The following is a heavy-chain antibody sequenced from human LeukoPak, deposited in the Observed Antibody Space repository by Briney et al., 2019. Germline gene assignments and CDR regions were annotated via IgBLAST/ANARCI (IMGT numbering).Heavy chain of an antibody. CDR1: GFSFSSYG. Sequence: RGRSLSLSCALSGFSFSSYGMHWVRHAPGRGLEWVAVISYDGSNKYYADSVKGRSTISRDKSKNTLYLPMNSLRAEHTAMYYRAKDADRERLLWFGELSNYF. D-gene: IGHD3-10*01. J-gene: IGHJ4*01. V-gene: IGHV3-30*18. CDR2: ISYDGSNK. CDR3: AKDADRERLLWFGELSNYF.